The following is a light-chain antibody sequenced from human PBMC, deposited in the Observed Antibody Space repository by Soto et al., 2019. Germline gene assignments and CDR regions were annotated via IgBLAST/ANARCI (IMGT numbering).Light chain of an antibody. CDR3: QQRSNWLT. CDR1: QGVSSY. V-gene: IGKV3D-11*01. CDR2: DAS. Sequence: EIVLTQSPATLSLSPGEXATLSCRASQGVSSYLAWYQQKPGQAPRLLIYDASNRATGIPARFSGSGPGTDFTLAISSLEPEDFAVYYCQQRSNWLTFGGGTKVDIK. J-gene: IGKJ4*01.